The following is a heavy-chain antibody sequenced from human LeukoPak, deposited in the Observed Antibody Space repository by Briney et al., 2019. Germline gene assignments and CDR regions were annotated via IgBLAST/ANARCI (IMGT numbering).Heavy chain of an antibody. D-gene: IGHD3-22*01. CDR1: GFTFSSYA. Sequence: GRSLRLSCAASGFTFSSYAMHWVRQAPGKGLEWVAVISYDGSNKYYADSVKGRFTISGDNSKNTLYLQMNSLRAEDTAVYYCAIGGGITMIVGDWGQGTLVTVSS. J-gene: IGHJ4*02. CDR3: AIGGGITMIVGD. V-gene: IGHV3-30*04. CDR2: ISYDGSNK.